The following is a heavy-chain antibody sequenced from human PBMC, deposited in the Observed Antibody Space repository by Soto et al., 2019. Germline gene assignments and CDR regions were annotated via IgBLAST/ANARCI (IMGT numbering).Heavy chain of an antibody. CDR2: IYSGGGI. D-gene: IGHD6-19*01. Sequence: EVQLVESGGGLVQPGGSLRLSCAGSGFIGSTYHMSWVRQTPGKGLEWVSGIYSGGGIYYSDSVRGRFTISIDDSKNTLYLQMNSLGVEDTAVYYCAIDRALSGGSGRSGGWFDPWGQGTLVTVSS. V-gene: IGHV3-53*01. CDR1: GFIGSTYH. J-gene: IGHJ5*02. CDR3: AIDRALSGGSGRSGGWFDP.